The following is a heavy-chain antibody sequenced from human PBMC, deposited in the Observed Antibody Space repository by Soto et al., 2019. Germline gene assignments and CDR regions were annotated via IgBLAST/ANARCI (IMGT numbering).Heavy chain of an antibody. Sequence: SETLSLTCTVSGGSISSGDYYWSWIRQPPGKGLEWIGYIYYSGSTYYNPSLKSRVTISVDTSKNQFSLKLSSVTAADTVVYYCARVLPGYYDSSGYPGGLFDYWGQGTLVTVSS. D-gene: IGHD3-22*01. J-gene: IGHJ4*02. CDR3: ARVLPGYYDSSGYPGGLFDY. CDR2: IYYSGST. CDR1: GGSISSGDYY. V-gene: IGHV4-30-4*01.